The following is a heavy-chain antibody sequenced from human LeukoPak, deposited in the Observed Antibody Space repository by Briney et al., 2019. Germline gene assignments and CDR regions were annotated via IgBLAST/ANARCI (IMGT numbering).Heavy chain of an antibody. J-gene: IGHJ6*03. CDR2: INHIGTT. CDR1: GGSFSGHY. CDR3: ARASRLGTYYFMDV. Sequence: SETLSLTCAVNGGSFSGHYWTWIRQPPGKELEWIGEINHIGTTNNNLSLNSRVTISLDASKSQVSLKLSSVTAADTAVYYCARASRLGTYYFMDVWGNGTTVTVS. D-gene: IGHD1-7*01. V-gene: IGHV4-34*01.